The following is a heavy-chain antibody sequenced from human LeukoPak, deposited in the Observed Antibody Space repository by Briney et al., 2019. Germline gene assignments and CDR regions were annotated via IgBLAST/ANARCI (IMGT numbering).Heavy chain of an antibody. J-gene: IGHJ6*02. D-gene: IGHD2-2*02. CDR1: GFTFSTYA. CDR2: FSAGGDSA. V-gene: IGHV3-23*01. CDR3: ARGYCSSTTCYMYGMDV. Sequence: PGGSLRLSCAASGFTFSTYAISWVRQAPGKGLEWVSGFSAGGDSAYYADSVKGRFTISRDNSKRTLFLQMSSLSAEDTAVYYCARGYCSSTTCYMYGMDVWGQGTTVTVSS.